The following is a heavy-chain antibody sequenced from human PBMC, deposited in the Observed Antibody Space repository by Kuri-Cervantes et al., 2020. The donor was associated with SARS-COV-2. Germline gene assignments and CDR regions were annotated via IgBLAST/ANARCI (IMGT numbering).Heavy chain of an antibody. CDR1: RFMFSCDR. J-gene: IGHJ6*03. V-gene: IGHV3-21*01. D-gene: IGHD5-24*01. CDR2: ISTTSSDI. CDR3: AREIGMAIRGYYYYYMDV. Sequence: GGSLRLSCAASRFMFSCDRMNWVRQAPGKGLEWVSLISTTSSDIYYADSVRGRFTISRDNAKNSLSLQMSSLRAEDTAVYYCAREIGMAIRGYYYYYMDVWGKGTTVTVSS.